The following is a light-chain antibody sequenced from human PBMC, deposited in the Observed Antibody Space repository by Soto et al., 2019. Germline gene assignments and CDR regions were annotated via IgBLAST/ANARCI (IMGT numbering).Light chain of an antibody. CDR1: NSNIGSDR. CDR3: AVWDASLKGWV. CDR2: SNN. J-gene: IGLJ3*02. V-gene: IGLV1-44*01. Sequence: QSVLTQPPSASGTPGQTVTIYCSGSNSNIGSDRVNWHQQLPGTAPKLLIYSNNQRPSGVPDRFSGSKSGTSASLAISGLQSEDEADDYCAVWDASLKGWVFGGGTKLTVL.